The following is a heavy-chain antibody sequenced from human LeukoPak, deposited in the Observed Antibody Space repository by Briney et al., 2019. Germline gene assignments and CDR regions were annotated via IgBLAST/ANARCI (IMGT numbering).Heavy chain of an antibody. CDR3: ARVKWELPRRMVYAFDI. CDR2: ISSSSSYI. CDR1: GFTFSSYS. J-gene: IGHJ3*02. V-gene: IGHV3-21*01. D-gene: IGHD1-26*01. Sequence: PGGSLRLSCAASGFTFSSYSMNWVRQALGKGLEWVSSISSSSSYIYYADSVKGRFTISRDNAKNSLYLQMNSLRAEDTAGYYCARVKWELPRRMVYAFDIWGQGTMVTVSS.